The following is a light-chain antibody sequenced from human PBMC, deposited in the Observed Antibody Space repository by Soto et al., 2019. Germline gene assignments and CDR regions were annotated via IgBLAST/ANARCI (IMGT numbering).Light chain of an antibody. Sequence: EIVMTQSPATLSVSPGESATLSCRASQSVSRNLAWYQQKPGQTPRLVIYGASTRATGIPARFSGSGSGTEFTLTISSLQSEDFAFYSCQQYNDWPRGSCGQGTKLEIK. V-gene: IGKV3-15*01. CDR2: GAS. CDR1: QSVSRN. J-gene: IGKJ2*01. CDR3: QQYNDWPRGS.